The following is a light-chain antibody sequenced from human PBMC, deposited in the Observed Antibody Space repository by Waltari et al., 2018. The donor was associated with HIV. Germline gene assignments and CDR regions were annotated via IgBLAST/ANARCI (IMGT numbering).Light chain of an antibody. CDR3: QQSYTNPYT. J-gene: IGKJ2*01. CDR1: QFISRY. Sequence: DIQMTQSPSSLSASVGDTVTITCRASQFISRYLSWYQQTPGNAPKLLIYAASSLQRGVPSRFSGSGAGTDFTLTISGLQSEDFATDYCQQSYTNPYTFGLGTQVDIK. CDR2: AAS. V-gene: IGKV1-39*01.